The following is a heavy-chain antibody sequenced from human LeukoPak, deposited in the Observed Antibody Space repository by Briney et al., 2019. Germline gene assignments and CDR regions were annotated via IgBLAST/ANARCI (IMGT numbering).Heavy chain of an antibody. CDR2: IYSGGST. D-gene: IGHD6-13*01. V-gene: IGHV3-53*01. CDR1: GLTVSNNY. Sequence: GGSLRLSCAASGLTVSNNYMSWVRQAPGKGLEWVSVIYSGGSTFYADSVKGRFTISRDNSKNTLYLQMNSTRAEDTAVYYCARDGGGYSNLELYWGHGTLLTVSS. CDR3: ARDGGGYSNLELY. J-gene: IGHJ4*01.